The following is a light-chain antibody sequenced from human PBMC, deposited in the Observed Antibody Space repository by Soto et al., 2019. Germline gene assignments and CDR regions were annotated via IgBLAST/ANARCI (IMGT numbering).Light chain of an antibody. CDR3: QQSYSTPPT. J-gene: IGKJ3*01. CDR2: AAS. CDR1: QSISSY. Sequence: DIQMTQSPSSLSASVGYRVTITCRSSQSISSYLNWYQQKPGKAPKLLIYAASSLQSGVPSRFSGSGSGTDFTLTISSLQHEDFATYYCQQSYSTPPTFGHGTKVDIK. V-gene: IGKV1-39*01.